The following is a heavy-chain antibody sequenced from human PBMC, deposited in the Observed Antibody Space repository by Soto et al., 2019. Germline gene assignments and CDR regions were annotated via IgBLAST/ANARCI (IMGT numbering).Heavy chain of an antibody. CDR3: ARASFLYDIPPFDP. Sequence: EVQLVESGGGLVQPGGSLRLSCAASGFTFSSYWMSWVRQAPGKGLEWVANIKQDGSEKYYVDSVKGRFTISRDNAKNSLYLQMNSLRAEDTAVYYCARASFLYDIPPFDPWGQGTLVTVSS. J-gene: IGHJ5*02. D-gene: IGHD3-9*01. CDR2: IKQDGSEK. CDR1: GFTFSSYW. V-gene: IGHV3-7*01.